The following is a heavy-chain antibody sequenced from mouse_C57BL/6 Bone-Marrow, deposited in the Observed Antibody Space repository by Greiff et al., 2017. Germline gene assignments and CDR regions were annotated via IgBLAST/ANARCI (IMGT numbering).Heavy chain of an antibody. CDR3: ARKADYGGAWFAY. J-gene: IGHJ3*01. D-gene: IGHD2-4*01. CDR2: INPNNGGT. Sequence: EVQLQQSGPELVKPGASVKMSCKASGYTFTDYNMHWVKQSPGKSLEWIGYINPNNGGTSYNQKFKGKATLTVNKSSSTAYMELRSLTSEDSAVYYCARKADYGGAWFAYWGQGTLVTVSA. V-gene: IGHV1-22*01. CDR1: GYTFTDYN.